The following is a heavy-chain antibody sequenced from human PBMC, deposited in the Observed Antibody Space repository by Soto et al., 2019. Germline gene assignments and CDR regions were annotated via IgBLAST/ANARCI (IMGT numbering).Heavy chain of an antibody. CDR2: IYYSGST. V-gene: IGHV4-61*01. Sequence: SETLSLTCTVSGGSVSSGSYYWSWIRQPPGKGLEWIGYIYYSGSTNYNPSLKSRVTISVDTSKNQFSLKLSSVTAADTAVYYCASDYDFWSGSPLYVWGQGTTVTVSS. D-gene: IGHD3-3*01. CDR3: ASDYDFWSGSPLYV. CDR1: GGSVSSGSYY. J-gene: IGHJ6*02.